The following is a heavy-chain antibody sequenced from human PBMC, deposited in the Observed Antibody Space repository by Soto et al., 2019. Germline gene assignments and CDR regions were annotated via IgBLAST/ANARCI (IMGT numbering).Heavy chain of an antibody. Sequence: QVQLVESGGGVVQPGRSLRLSCAASGFSFSKYGMHWVRQAPGKGLEWVAEMSDDGSKKYYGDSVKGRFTISRDNSKNTLDLLMDSLRPEDTAMYYCGKELRETGGYYFDCWGQGTLVTVSS. V-gene: IGHV3-30*18. D-gene: IGHD3-16*01. CDR2: MSDDGSKK. J-gene: IGHJ4*02. CDR3: GKELRETGGYYFDC. CDR1: GFSFSKYG.